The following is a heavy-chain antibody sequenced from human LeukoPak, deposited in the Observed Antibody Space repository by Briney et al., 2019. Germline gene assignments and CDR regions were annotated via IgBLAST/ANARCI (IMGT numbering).Heavy chain of an antibody. V-gene: IGHV3-33*01. J-gene: IGHJ4*02. CDR1: GFTFSSYG. D-gene: IGHD5-18*01. Sequence: PGRSLRLFCAASGFTFSSYGTHWVRQAPGKGLEWLAVIWYDGSNEYYADSVKGRFTISRDNSKNTLYLQMNSLRAEDTAVYYCARAGGIQLWSQGYWGQGTLVTVSS. CDR2: IWYDGSNE. CDR3: ARAGGIQLWSQGY.